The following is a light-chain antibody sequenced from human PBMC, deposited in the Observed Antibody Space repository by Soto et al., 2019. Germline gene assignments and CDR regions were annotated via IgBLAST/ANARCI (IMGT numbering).Light chain of an antibody. CDR2: DAS. CDR3: QQYDSLPPT. CDR1: QDISDY. V-gene: IGKV1-33*01. J-gene: IGKJ5*01. Sequence: DLQMTQSPSSLSASVGDRVTITCQASQDISDYLNWYQQKPGKGPELLIYDASNLETGVPSRFSGSGSGTDFTFTINSLQPEDFATYYCQQYDSLPPTFGQGTRLEIK.